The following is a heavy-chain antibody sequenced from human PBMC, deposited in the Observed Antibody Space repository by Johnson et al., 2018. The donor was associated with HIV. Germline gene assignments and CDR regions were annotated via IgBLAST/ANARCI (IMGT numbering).Heavy chain of an antibody. V-gene: IGHV3-20*04. J-gene: IGHJ3*02. CDR1: GFTFDDYG. CDR3: ARVYYYDKKDGFDM. CDR2: INWNGGST. Sequence: VQLVESGGGVVRPGGSLRLSCAASGFTFDDYGLSWVRQAPGKGLEWVSGINWNGGSTGYAASVKGRFTISRDNVKNSLYLQRHSLRAEDTALYYCARVYYYDKKDGFDMWGQGTTVTVSS. D-gene: IGHD3-22*01.